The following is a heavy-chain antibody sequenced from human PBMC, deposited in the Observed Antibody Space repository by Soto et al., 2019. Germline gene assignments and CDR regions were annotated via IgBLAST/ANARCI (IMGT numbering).Heavy chain of an antibody. Sequence: SETLSLTCTVSGGSISSYYWSWIRQPPGKGLEWIGYIYYSGNTNYNPSLKSRVTISVDTSKNQFSLKLSSVTAADTAVYYCARDSSNRDYDFWSDNWYFDLWGRGTLVTVSS. J-gene: IGHJ2*01. CDR3: ARDSSNRDYDFWSDNWYFDL. CDR1: GGSISSYY. D-gene: IGHD3-3*01. V-gene: IGHV4-59*01. CDR2: IYYSGNT.